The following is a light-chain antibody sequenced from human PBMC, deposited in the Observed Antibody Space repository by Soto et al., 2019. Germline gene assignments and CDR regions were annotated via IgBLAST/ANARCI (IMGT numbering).Light chain of an antibody. V-gene: IGLV2-14*01. Sequence: QSALTQPASVSGSPGQSITISCTGTSSDVGGYNYVSWYQQHPGKAPKLMIYEVSNRPSGLSNRFSGSKSGNTASLTISGLKAEDEADYYCSSYTSSSTVVFGGGTKVTVL. J-gene: IGLJ2*01. CDR2: EVS. CDR1: SSDVGGYNY. CDR3: SSYTSSSTVV.